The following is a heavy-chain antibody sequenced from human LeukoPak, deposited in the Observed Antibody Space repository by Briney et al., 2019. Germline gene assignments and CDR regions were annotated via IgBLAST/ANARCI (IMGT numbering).Heavy chain of an antibody. CDR2: MNPNSGNT. CDR3: ARGGSVGASFFGYGDSPFDY. D-gene: IGHD4-17*01. Sequence: ASVRVSCKASGYTFTSYDINWVRQATGQGLEWMGWMNPNSGNTGYAQKFQGRVTMTRNTSISTAYMELSSLRSEDTAVYYCARGGSVGASFFGYGDSPFDYWGQGTLVTVSS. J-gene: IGHJ4*02. CDR1: GYTFTSYD. V-gene: IGHV1-8*01.